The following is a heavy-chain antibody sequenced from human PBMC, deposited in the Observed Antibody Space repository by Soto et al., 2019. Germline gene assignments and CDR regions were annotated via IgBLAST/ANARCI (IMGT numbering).Heavy chain of an antibody. Sequence: QVQLVQSGGEVKKPGSSVKVSCKASGGTFSSYSINWVRQAPGQGLEWMGEIMPIFGTANYAQKLQGRVTITADKSTSTNYKELIILRFDDTAVYYCARDGGRHSGGIDYLGQGSLVTVSS. CDR1: GGTFSSYS. V-gene: IGHV1-69*06. CDR2: IMPIFGTA. D-gene: IGHD1-26*01. J-gene: IGHJ4*02. CDR3: ARDGGRHSGGIDY.